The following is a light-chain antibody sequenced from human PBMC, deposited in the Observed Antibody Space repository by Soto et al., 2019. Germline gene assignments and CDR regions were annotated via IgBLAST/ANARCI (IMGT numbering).Light chain of an antibody. V-gene: IGKV1-39*01. Sequence: DIQMTQSPSSLSASVGDRVTITCRASQSISSYLNWYQQKPGKAPKLLIYAASSLQSGVPSRFRGSGSGTDFTLTISSLQPEDFATYYCQQSCSTLWTFGQGTKVEIK. CDR3: QQSCSTLWT. CDR2: AAS. CDR1: QSISSY. J-gene: IGKJ1*01.